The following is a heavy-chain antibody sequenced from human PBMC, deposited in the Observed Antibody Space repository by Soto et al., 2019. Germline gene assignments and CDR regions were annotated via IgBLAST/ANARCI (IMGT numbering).Heavy chain of an antibody. V-gene: IGHV1-69*06. CDR1: GGTLSSFINYP. Sequence: QMQLVQSGAEVKKPGSSVKVSCKASGGTLSSFINYPINWVRQAPGQGLEWMGGIVPNVGTVNYAQKFQGRVTITADNSTGTAYMELSSLRSEDTALYYCARRDTSGFFRYFDNWGQGTLVTVSS. J-gene: IGHJ4*02. CDR2: IVPNVGTV. CDR3: ARRDTSGFFRYFDN. D-gene: IGHD3-3*01.